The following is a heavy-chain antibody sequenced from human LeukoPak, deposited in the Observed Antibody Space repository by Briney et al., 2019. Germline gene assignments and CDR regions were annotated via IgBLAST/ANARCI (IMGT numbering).Heavy chain of an antibody. Sequence: QAGGSLRLSCAASGFTFSSYWMHWVRQAPGKGLVWVSRINTDGSTTSYADSVKGRFTISRDNAKNTLYLQMNSLRAEDTAVYYCAILTPITGKRGWGQGTLVTVSS. V-gene: IGHV3-74*01. CDR3: AILTPITGKRG. CDR2: INTDGSTT. J-gene: IGHJ4*02. D-gene: IGHD1-20*01. CDR1: GFTFSSYW.